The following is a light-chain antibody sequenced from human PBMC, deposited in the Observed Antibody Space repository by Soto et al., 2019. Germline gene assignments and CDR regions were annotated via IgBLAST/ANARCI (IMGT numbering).Light chain of an antibody. V-gene: IGKV1-39*01. J-gene: IGKJ2*01. Sequence: DIQMTQSPSSLSASIGDRVTITCRASQGIATYLNWYQQKPGKPPKVLIYAASSLESGVPSRFSGSGSGTDFTLTINSLQPEDFATYYCQQSFSTPPYTFGQGTKLEIK. CDR3: QQSFSTPPYT. CDR2: AAS. CDR1: QGIATY.